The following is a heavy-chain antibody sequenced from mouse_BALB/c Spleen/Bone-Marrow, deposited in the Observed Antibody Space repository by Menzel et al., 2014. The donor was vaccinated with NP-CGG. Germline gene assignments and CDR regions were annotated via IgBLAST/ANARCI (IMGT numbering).Heavy chain of an antibody. J-gene: IGHJ3*01. Sequence: VKVVESGPELVRPGVSVKISCKGSGYTFTDYAMHWVKQSHAKSLEWIGVISTYSGNTNYNQKFKGKATMTVDKSSSTAYMELTRLTSEDSAIYYCARGRQLGLRSFAYWGQGTLVTVSA. CDR2: ISTYSGNT. CDR1: GYTFTDYA. V-gene: IGHV1-67*01. CDR3: ARGRQLGLRSFAY. D-gene: IGHD3-2*01.